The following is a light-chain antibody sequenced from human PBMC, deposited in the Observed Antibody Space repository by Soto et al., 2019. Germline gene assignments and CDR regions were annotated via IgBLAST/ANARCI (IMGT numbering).Light chain of an antibody. CDR2: GAS. V-gene: IGKV3-15*01. CDR3: QQYNNWPPEWT. Sequence: EIVMTQSPATLSVSPGERATLSCRASQSVSSNLAWYQQKPGQAPRLLIYGASTRATGIPARFSGSGSGTESTLTISSLQSEDFAVYYCQQYNNWPPEWTFGQGTKVDI. J-gene: IGKJ1*01. CDR1: QSVSSN.